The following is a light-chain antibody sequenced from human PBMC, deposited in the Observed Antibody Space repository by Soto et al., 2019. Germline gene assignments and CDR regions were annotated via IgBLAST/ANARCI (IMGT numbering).Light chain of an antibody. CDR3: QQYGNSPT. J-gene: IGKJ1*01. CDR1: QSVTAGY. Sequence: EIVLTQSPGTLSLSPGERATLSCKTSQSVTAGYFAWYQQKPGQAPRLLIYETSSRTTGTPDRFSGGGSGTDFTLNISRLEPEDVAVYYCQQYGNSPTFGPGTKVEIK. CDR2: ETS. V-gene: IGKV3-20*01.